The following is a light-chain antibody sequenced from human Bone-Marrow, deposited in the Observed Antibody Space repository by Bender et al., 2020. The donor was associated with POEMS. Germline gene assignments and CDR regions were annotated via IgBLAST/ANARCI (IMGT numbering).Light chain of an antibody. Sequence: QSALTQPASVSGSPGQSIAISCTGTSSDVGGYNYVSWYQQYPGKAPKLIISEVSVRSSGVPDRFSGSKSGNTASLTVSGLQAEDEADYYCSSYAGSNNFVVFGGGTKLTVL. CDR1: SSDVGGYNY. CDR2: EVS. V-gene: IGLV2-8*01. CDR3: SSYAGSNNFVV. J-gene: IGLJ2*01.